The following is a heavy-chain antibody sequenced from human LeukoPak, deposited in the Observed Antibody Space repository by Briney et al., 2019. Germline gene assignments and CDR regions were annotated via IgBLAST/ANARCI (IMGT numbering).Heavy chain of an antibody. V-gene: IGHV4-59*08. D-gene: IGHD3-22*01. Sequence: PSETLSLTCTVSGGSISSYYWSWIRQPPGKGLDWIGYIYYSGSTNYNPSLKSRVTISVDTSKNQFSLKLSSVTAADTAVYYCARLRPNNYYYDSSGYFDYWGQGTLVTVSP. CDR1: GGSISSYY. CDR2: IYYSGST. J-gene: IGHJ4*02. CDR3: ARLRPNNYYYDSSGYFDY.